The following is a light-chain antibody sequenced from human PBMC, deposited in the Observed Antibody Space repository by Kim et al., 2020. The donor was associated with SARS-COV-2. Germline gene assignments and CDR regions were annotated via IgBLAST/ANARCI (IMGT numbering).Light chain of an antibody. J-gene: IGKJ1*01. V-gene: IGKV3-20*01. CDR2: AAS. Sequence: SPRERATLTCRASQSVRSNYLAWYQPKPGQAPRLLIYAASSRATGIPDRFSGIGSGTDFTLTISRLELEDFAVYYCKQYGSSPRTFGQGTKVDIK. CDR1: QSVRSNY. CDR3: KQYGSSPRT.